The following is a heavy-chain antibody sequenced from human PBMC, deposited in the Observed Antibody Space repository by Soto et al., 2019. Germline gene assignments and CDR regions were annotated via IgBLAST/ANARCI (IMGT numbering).Heavy chain of an antibody. CDR1: GGSISSSSYY. D-gene: IGHD4-17*01. CDR3: ARHVGNGDYFPDAFDI. V-gene: IGHV4-39*01. Sequence: QLQLQESGPGLVKPSETLSLTCTVSGGSISSSSYYWGWIRQPPGKGLEWIGSIYYSGSTYYNPSLKSRVTITADTSKNQFPLKLSSVPAADTAVYYCARHVGNGDYFPDAFDIWGQGTMVTVSS. CDR2: IYYSGST. J-gene: IGHJ3*02.